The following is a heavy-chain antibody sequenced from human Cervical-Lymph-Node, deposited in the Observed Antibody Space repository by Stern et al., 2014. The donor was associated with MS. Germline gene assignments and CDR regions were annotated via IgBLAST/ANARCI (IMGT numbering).Heavy chain of an antibody. D-gene: IGHD4-17*01. CDR2: ITHTGST. CDR3: ARIGDDDGDFRLCY. J-gene: IGHJ4*02. V-gene: IGHV4-31*03. Sequence: VQLVESGPGLVKPSQTLSLTCTVSGGSISSGGYSWSWIRQPPGKGLEWAGYITHTGSTYYNPSLKSRLDISVDTSKNQFSLKVRSVTAADTAVYYCARIGDDDGDFRLCYWGQGTLVTVSS. CDR1: GGSISSGGYS.